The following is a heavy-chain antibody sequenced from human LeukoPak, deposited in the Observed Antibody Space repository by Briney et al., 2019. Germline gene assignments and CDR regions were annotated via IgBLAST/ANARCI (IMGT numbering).Heavy chain of an antibody. Sequence: SGGSLRLSCAASGVTFSSYWMSWVRRAPGKGLEWVANIKEDGSEKYYVDSVKGRFTISRDNAKNSLYLQLNSLRIEDTAVYYCVTRLCSISACRASSYLSFDVWGKGTTVTVSS. CDR1: GVTFSSYW. J-gene: IGHJ6*04. CDR2: IKEDGSEK. D-gene: IGHD3-10*02. CDR3: VTRLCSISACRASSYLSFDV. V-gene: IGHV3-7*01.